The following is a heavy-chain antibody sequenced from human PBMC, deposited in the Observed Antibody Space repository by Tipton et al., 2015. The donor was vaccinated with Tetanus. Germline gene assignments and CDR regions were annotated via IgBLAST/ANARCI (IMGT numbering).Heavy chain of an antibody. V-gene: IGHV4-31*03. D-gene: IGHD2/OR15-2a*01. CDR2: IYYSGTS. CDR1: GDSISSGPYS. J-gene: IGHJ4*02. CDR3: ARVSRRNFFFDY. Sequence: TLSLTCTVSGDSISSGPYSWSWLRQHTGKGLELIGYIYYSGTSYISPSLTRRVRIAVDTSRNQFSLNLTSVTVADSAVYFCARVSRRNFFFDYWGPGAQVTVSS.